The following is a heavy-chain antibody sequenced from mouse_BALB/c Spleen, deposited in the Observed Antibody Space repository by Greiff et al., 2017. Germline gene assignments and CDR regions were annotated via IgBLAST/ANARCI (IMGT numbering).Heavy chain of an antibody. CDR1: GFSLTSYG. CDR3: ASYYRYDGPFAY. J-gene: IGHJ3*01. Sequence: VKLMESGPGLVAPSQGLSITCTVSGFSLTSYGVHWVRQPPGKGLEWLGVIWAGGSTNYNSALMSRLSISKDNSKSQVFLKMNSLQTDDTAMYYCASYYRYDGPFAYWGQGTLVTVSA. CDR2: IWAGGST. V-gene: IGHV2-9*02. D-gene: IGHD2-14*01.